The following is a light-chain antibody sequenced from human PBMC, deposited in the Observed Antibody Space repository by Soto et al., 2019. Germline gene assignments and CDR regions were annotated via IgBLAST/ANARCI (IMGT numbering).Light chain of an antibody. V-gene: IGKV3-20*01. CDR3: QQYGSSPGT. CDR2: GAS. Sequence: EIVLTQSPGTLSLSPGERATLSCRASQSVSSSYLAWYQQKPGQAPRLLIYGASSRATGIPDRFSGSGSGTDFTLTISRLEPEDCAVYYCQQYGSSPGTFGQGTKLDIK. J-gene: IGKJ2*01. CDR1: QSVSSSY.